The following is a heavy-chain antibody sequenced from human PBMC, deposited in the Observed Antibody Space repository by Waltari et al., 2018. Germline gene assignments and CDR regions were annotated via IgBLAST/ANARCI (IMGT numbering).Heavy chain of an antibody. CDR2: ISGNSGSI. CDR1: GFTFDEYA. Sequence: EVQLVESGGGLVQPGRSLRLSCAASGFTFDEYAMHWVRQAPARGLEWVSGISGNSGSIGYADSVKGRFTISRDNAKNSLYLQMNSLRAEYMALYYCAKEGCSSTSCYGGWFDPWGQGTLVTVSS. J-gene: IGHJ5*02. CDR3: AKEGCSSTSCYGGWFDP. V-gene: IGHV3-9*03. D-gene: IGHD2-2*01.